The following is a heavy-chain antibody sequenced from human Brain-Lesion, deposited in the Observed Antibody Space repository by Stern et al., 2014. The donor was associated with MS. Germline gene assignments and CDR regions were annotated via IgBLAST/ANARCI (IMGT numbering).Heavy chain of an antibody. Sequence: QLQLQESGSGLVKPSQTLSLTCVVSGGSIGSGGHSWSWIRQPPGQGLEWVGYIYHSGSPFYNPSPASRFTISIDRSKNQFALKLISVTAADAAVYYCARTSVVTPSDDVFDIWGQGTMVTVSS. CDR1: GGSIGSGGHS. J-gene: IGHJ3*02. D-gene: IGHD4-23*01. CDR3: ARTSVVTPSDDVFDI. V-gene: IGHV4-30-2*01. CDR2: IYHSGSP.